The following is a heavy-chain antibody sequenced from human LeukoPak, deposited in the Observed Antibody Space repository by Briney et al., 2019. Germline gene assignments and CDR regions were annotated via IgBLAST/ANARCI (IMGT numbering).Heavy chain of an antibody. V-gene: IGHV3-30*03. J-gene: IGHJ4*02. CDR3: ATYYYDSSGYYPGFDY. CDR1: GFTFSSYG. D-gene: IGHD3-22*01. CDR2: ISYDGSNK. Sequence: GGSLRLSCAASGFTFSSYGMHWVRQAPGKGLEWVAVISYDGSNKYYADSVKGRFTISRDNSKNTLYLQMNSLRAEDTAVYYSATYYYDSSGYYPGFDYWGQGTLVTVSS.